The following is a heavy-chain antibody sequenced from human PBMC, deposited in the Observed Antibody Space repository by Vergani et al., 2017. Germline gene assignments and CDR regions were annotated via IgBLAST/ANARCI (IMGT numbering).Heavy chain of an antibody. CDR1: GGSISSYY. CDR3: ARARGGTVRYYFDY. V-gene: IGHV4-59*01. Sequence: QVQLQESGPGLVKPSETLSLTCTVPGGSISSYYWSWIRQPPGKGLEWIGYIYYSGSTNYNPSLKSRVTISVDTSKNQFSLKLSSVTAADTAVYYCARARGGTVRYYFDYWGQGTLVTVSS. D-gene: IGHD3-10*01. CDR2: IYYSGST. J-gene: IGHJ4*02.